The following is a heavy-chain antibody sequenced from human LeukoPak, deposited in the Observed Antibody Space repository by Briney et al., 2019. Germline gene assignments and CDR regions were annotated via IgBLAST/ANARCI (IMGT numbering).Heavy chain of an antibody. D-gene: IGHD3-3*01. CDR1: GFTLSDYY. Sequence: GGSLRLSCAASGFTLSDYYMSWIRQAPGKGLEWVSYISSSGSTIYYADSVKGRFTISRDNAKNSLYLQMNSLRAEDTAVYYCAKPIGANYDFWSGYYYYYGMDVWGQGTTVTVSS. V-gene: IGHV3-11*01. J-gene: IGHJ6*02. CDR3: AKPIGANYDFWSGYYYYYGMDV. CDR2: ISSSGSTI.